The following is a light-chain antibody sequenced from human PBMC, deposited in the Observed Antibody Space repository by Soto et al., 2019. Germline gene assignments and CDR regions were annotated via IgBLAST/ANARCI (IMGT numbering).Light chain of an antibody. V-gene: IGKV3-20*01. Sequence: EIVLTQSPGTLSLSPGERATLSCRASQSVRSNYLAWYQQKPGQAPRLLIYGASSRATGIPDGFSGSGSGTDFSLTITRLEPEDFAVYSCQQYGSLPWTFGQGTKVEIK. CDR2: GAS. CDR1: QSVRSNY. CDR3: QQYGSLPWT. J-gene: IGKJ1*01.